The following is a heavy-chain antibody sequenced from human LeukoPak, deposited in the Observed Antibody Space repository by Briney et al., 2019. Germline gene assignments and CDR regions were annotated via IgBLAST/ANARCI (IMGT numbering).Heavy chain of an antibody. D-gene: IGHD5-24*01. Sequence: ASVKASCKASGYTFTSYGISWVRQAPGQGLEWMGWISAYNGNTNYAQKLQGRVTMTTDTSTSTAYMELRSLRSDDTAVYYCARGPGDEYYYYGMDVWGQGSTVTVSS. CDR2: ISAYNGNT. CDR1: GYTFTSYG. J-gene: IGHJ6*02. CDR3: ARGPGDEYYYYGMDV. V-gene: IGHV1-18*01.